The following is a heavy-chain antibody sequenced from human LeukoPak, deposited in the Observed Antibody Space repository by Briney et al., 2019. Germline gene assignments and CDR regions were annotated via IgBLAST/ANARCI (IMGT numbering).Heavy chain of an antibody. J-gene: IGHJ3*02. D-gene: IGHD4-17*01. CDR2: ISSSSSTI. CDR1: GFTFSSYS. Sequence: GGSLRLSCAASGFTFSSYSMNWVRQAPGKGLGWVSYISSSSSTIYYADSVKGRFTISRDNAKNSLYLQMNSLRAEDTAVYYCASPTVTGAFDIWGQGTMVTVSS. V-gene: IGHV3-48*01. CDR3: ASPTVTGAFDI.